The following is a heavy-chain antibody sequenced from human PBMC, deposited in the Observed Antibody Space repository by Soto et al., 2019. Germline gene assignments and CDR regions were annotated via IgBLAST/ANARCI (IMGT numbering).Heavy chain of an antibody. Sequence: QVKLVQSGAEVKKPGASVKVSCKASGYTFTGYYMHWVRQAPGQGLEWMGWINPNSGGINYAQKFQDRVTMTRDTSISTAYMELSRLRSDDTAVYYCASGRAYCGGDCYSAPGDDWGQGTLVTVSS. J-gene: IGHJ4*02. CDR2: INPNSGGI. CDR1: GYTFTGYY. D-gene: IGHD2-21*02. V-gene: IGHV1-2*02. CDR3: ASGRAYCGGDCYSAPGDD.